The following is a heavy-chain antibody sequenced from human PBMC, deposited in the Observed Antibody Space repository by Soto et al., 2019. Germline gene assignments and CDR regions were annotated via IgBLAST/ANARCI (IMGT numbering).Heavy chain of an antibody. J-gene: IGHJ6*02. CDR2: ISADNGHT. D-gene: IGHD3-3*01. V-gene: IGHV1-18*01. CDR1: GYTLTSYG. Sequence: QVQLVQSGDDVKKPGDSVKVSCKASGYTLTSYGISWVRQAPGQGLEWVGWISADNGHTIYAERLQGRVTVTADTSTRTVYMALRSLRPDDTALYYCARAPRRFLEWSYGGMDVWGQGTTVTVSS. CDR3: ARAPRRFLEWSYGGMDV.